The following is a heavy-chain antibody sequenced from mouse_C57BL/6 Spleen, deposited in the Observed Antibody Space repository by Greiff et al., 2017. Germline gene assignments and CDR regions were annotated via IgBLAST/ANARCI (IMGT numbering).Heavy chain of an antibody. J-gene: IGHJ4*01. CDR3: ARSLTTVVATNAMDY. D-gene: IGHD1-1*01. Sequence: EVQLQQSGPVLVKPGASVKMSCKASGYTFTDYYMNWVKQSHGKSLEWIGVINPYNGGTSYNQKFKGKATLTVDKSSSTAYMKLNSLTSEDAAVYYCARSLTTVVATNAMDYWGQGTSVTVAS. CDR2: INPYNGGT. CDR1: GYTFTDYY. V-gene: IGHV1-19*01.